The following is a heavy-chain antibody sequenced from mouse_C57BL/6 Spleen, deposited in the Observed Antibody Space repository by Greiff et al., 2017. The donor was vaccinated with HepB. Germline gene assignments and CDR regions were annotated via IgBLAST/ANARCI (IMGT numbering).Heavy chain of an antibody. J-gene: IGHJ4*01. D-gene: IGHD1-1*01. CDR3: ARHPITTVPYAMDY. Sequence: VQLKESGGDLVKPGGSLKLSCAASGFTFSSYGMSWVRQTPDKRLEWVATISSGGSYTYYPDSVKGRFTISRDNAKNTLYLQMSSLKSEDTAMYYCARHPITTVPYAMDYWGQGTSVTVSS. CDR2: ISSGGSYT. V-gene: IGHV5-6*01. CDR1: GFTFSSYG.